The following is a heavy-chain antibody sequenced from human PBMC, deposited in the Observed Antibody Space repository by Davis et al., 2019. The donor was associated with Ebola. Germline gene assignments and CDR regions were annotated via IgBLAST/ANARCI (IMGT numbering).Heavy chain of an antibody. J-gene: IGHJ5*02. CDR1: GYTFTDYY. Sequence: AASVKVSCKASGYTFTDYYMHWVRQAPGQGLEWMGRINPNSGATTYAQKFQGRVTMTRDTSISTAYMELSRLRSDDTAVYYCARIPYYDFWSGSPPNWFDPWGQGTLVTVSS. CDR3: ARIPYYDFWSGSPPNWFDP. V-gene: IGHV1-2*06. CDR2: INPNSGAT. D-gene: IGHD3-3*01.